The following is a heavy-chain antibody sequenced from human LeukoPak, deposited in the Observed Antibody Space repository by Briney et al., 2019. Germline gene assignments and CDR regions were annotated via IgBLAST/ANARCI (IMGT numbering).Heavy chain of an antibody. Sequence: SQTLSLTCAVSGGSISSGGYSWSWLRQPPGKGLELIGYIYHSGSTYYNPSLKSRVTISVDRSKNQFSLKLNSVTAADTAVYYCAREMRRSHDAFDIWGQGTMVTVSS. CDR1: GGSISSGGYS. CDR2: IYHSGST. CDR3: AREMRRSHDAFDI. J-gene: IGHJ3*02. V-gene: IGHV4-30-2*01.